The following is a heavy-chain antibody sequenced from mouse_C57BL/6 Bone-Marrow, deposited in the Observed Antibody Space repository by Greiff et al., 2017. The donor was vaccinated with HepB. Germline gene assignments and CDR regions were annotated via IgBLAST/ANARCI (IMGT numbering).Heavy chain of an antibody. Sequence: QVQLQQSGAELMKPGASVKLSCKATGYTFTGYWIEWVKQRPGHGLEWIGEILPGSGSTNYNEKFKGKATLTADTSSNTAYMQLSSLTTEDSAIYDCARYYYGKAMDYWGQGTAVTVSS. CDR2: ILPGSGST. CDR1: GYTFTGYW. V-gene: IGHV1-9*01. CDR3: ARYYYGKAMDY. J-gene: IGHJ4*01. D-gene: IGHD1-1*01.